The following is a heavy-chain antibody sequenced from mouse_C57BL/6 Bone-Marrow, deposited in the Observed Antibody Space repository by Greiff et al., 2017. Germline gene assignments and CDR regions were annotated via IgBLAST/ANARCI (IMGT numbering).Heavy chain of an antibody. CDR2: ISGGGGNT. CDR1: GFTFSSYT. V-gene: IGHV5-9*04. Sequence: EVKLVESGGGLVKPGGSLKLSCAASGFTFSSYTMSWVRQTPGKGLEWVATISGGGGNTNYPERVKGRFTSSIDNSENTLYLQMSSLRSEDTAVYYCARREYASAPYFAYWGQGTLVTVSA. D-gene: IGHD2-10*02. J-gene: IGHJ3*01. CDR3: ARREYASAPYFAY.